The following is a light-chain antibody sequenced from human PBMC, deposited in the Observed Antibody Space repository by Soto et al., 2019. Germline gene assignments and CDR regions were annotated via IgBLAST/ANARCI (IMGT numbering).Light chain of an antibody. J-gene: IGLJ1*01. CDR1: SRDIGNYNY. CDR2: EVT. Sequence: QSALTQPASVSGSPGQSITISCTGTSRDIGNYNYVSWYQHHPGKAPKLMIYEVTSRPSGVSDRFSGSKSGMAASLTISGLQPEDEADYFRASYRSANTLVVFGTGTKVTV. V-gene: IGLV2-14*01. CDR3: ASYRSANTLVV.